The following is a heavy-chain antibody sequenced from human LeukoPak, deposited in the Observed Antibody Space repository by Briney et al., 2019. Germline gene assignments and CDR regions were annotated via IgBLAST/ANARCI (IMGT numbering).Heavy chain of an antibody. CDR2: IYHSGST. CDR3: ARNRGGYYDFWSGYYPNWFDP. V-gene: IGHV4-59*01. Sequence: SETLSLTCTVSGGSISSYYWSWIRQPPGKGLEWIGYIYHSGSTNFNRSLQSCVSMSLDRSKSQLSLNLTSVTAADTAVYFCARNRGGYYDFWSGYYPNWFDPWGQGILVTVSS. J-gene: IGHJ5*02. CDR1: GGSISSYY. D-gene: IGHD3-3*01.